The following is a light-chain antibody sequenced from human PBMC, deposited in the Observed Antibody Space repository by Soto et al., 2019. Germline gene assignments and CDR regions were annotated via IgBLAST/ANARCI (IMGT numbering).Light chain of an antibody. Sequence: DIPMSQSPANLSASVGDRGTITCQASQNINTDLAWYQQKPGQVPNLLIYHASNWVTGIPARFSGSGSGTEFTLTISRLEPDDFAVYYCHQYCMLGTFGQLAKVDNK. CDR2: HAS. CDR1: QNINTD. CDR3: HQYCMLGT. V-gene: IGKV1-5*01. J-gene: IGKJ1*01.